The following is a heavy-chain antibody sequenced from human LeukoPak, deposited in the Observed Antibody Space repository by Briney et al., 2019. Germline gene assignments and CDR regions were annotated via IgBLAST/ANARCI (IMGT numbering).Heavy chain of an antibody. Sequence: ASVKVSCKAPGYTFTDYYIQWLRQAPGQGLEWMGWINPNSGGTDYAQKFLGRVAVTRDTSISTAYMELSSLRSDDTAVYFCAKQPIYSYYGLDVWGQGTTVTVSS. D-gene: IGHD6-13*01. V-gene: IGHV1-2*02. J-gene: IGHJ6*02. CDR1: GYTFTDYY. CDR3: AKQPIYSYYGLDV. CDR2: INPNSGGT.